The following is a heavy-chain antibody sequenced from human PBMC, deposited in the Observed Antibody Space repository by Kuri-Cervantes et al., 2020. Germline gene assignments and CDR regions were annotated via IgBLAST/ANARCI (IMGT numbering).Heavy chain of an antibody. CDR2: INHSGST. CDR1: GGSIDSSTYY. CDR3: ARGPSYPWFDP. J-gene: IGHJ5*02. V-gene: IGHV4-39*07. Sequence: SETLSLTCTVSGGSIDSSTYYWNWIRQPPGKGLEWIGEINHSGSTNYNPSLKSRVTISIDTSKNQFSLKLSSVTAADTAVYYCARGPSYPWFDPWGQGTLVTVSS.